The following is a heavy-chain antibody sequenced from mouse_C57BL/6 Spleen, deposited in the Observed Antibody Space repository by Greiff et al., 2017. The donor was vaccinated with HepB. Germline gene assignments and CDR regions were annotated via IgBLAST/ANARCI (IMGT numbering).Heavy chain of an antibody. D-gene: IGHD2-14*01. J-gene: IGHJ1*03. CDR2: INPNNGGT. CDR3: ARRGVPVFYWYFDV. V-gene: IGHV1-26*01. CDR1: GYTFTDYY. Sequence: EVQLQQSGPELVKPGASVKISCKASGYTFTDYYMNWVKQSHGKSLEWIGDINPNNGGTSYNQKFKGKATLTVDKSSSTAYMELRSLTSEDSAVYYCARRGVPVFYWYFDVWGTGTTVTVSS.